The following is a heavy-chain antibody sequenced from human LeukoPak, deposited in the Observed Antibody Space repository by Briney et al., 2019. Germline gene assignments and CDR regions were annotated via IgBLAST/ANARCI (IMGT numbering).Heavy chain of an antibody. CDR3: ARINTFGGVTFDI. CDR1: GGSFSGYY. V-gene: IGHV4-34*01. D-gene: IGHD3-16*01. Sequence: SETLSLTCAVYGGSFSGYYWSWIRQPPGKGLEWIGEINHSGSTNYNPSLKSRVTISVDTSKNQFSLRLSSVTAADTAVCYCARINTFGGVTFDIWGQGTMVTVSS. CDR2: INHSGST. J-gene: IGHJ3*02.